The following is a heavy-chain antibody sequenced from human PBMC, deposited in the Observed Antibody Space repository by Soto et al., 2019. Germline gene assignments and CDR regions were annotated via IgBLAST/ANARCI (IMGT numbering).Heavy chain of an antibody. CDR3: ARDGRENYYYYGMAV. J-gene: IGHJ6*02. CDR1: GYTFTSYG. D-gene: IGHD1-26*01. CDR2: ISAYNGNT. Sequence: ASVKVSCKASGYTFTSYGISWVRQAPGQGLEWMGWISAYNGNTNYAQKLQGRVTMTTDTSTSTAYMELRSLRSDDTAVYYCARDGRENYYYYGMAVWGQGTTVTVSS. V-gene: IGHV1-18*01.